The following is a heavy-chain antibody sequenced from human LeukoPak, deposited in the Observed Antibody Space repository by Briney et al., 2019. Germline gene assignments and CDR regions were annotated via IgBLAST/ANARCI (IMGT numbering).Heavy chain of an antibody. CDR3: AKDQQLWLWATISYFDH. J-gene: IGHJ4*02. CDR1: GFTFSSYA. Sequence: GGSLRLSCAASGFTFSSYAMSWVRQAPGKGLEWISAISGSGGSTYYADSVKGRFTISRDNSKNTLYLQMNSLRAEDTAVYYCAKDQQLWLWATISYFDHWGQGTLVTVSS. CDR2: ISGSGGST. D-gene: IGHD5-18*01. V-gene: IGHV3-23*01.